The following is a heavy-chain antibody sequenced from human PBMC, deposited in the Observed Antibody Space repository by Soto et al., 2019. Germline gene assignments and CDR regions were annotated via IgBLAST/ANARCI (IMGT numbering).Heavy chain of an antibody. J-gene: IGHJ3*02. CDR3: ARQTVRGLFQDAFDI. V-gene: IGHV4-39*01. CDR1: GGSISSSSYY. D-gene: IGHD3-10*01. Sequence: SETLSLTCTVSGGSISSSSYYWGWIRQPPGKGLEWIGSIYYSGSTYYSPSLKSRVTISVDTSKNQFSLKLSSVTAADTAVYYCARQTVRGLFQDAFDIWGQGTMVTVSS. CDR2: IYYSGST.